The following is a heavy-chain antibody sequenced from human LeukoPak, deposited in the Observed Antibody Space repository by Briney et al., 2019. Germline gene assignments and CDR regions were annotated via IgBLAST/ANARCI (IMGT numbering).Heavy chain of an antibody. Sequence: ASVKVSCMPSGYTFTGYYMHWVRQAPGQGLEWMGRINPNSGGTNYAQKFQGRVTMTRDTSISTAYMELSRLRSDDTAAYYCADIAVAGDFDYWGQGTLVTVSS. CDR3: ADIAVAGDFDY. V-gene: IGHV1-2*06. J-gene: IGHJ4*02. D-gene: IGHD6-19*01. CDR2: INPNSGGT. CDR1: GYTFTGYY.